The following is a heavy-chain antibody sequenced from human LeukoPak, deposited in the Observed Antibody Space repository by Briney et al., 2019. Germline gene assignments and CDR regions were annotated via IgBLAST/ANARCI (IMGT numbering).Heavy chain of an antibody. CDR1: GYSISSGYY. CDR3: ARDGPRVLRYFDWLSRNWFDP. V-gene: IGHV4-38-2*02. CDR2: IYHSGST. D-gene: IGHD3-9*01. Sequence: SETLSLTCTVSGYSISSGYYWGWIRQPPGKGLEWIGSIYHSGSTYYNPSLKSRVTISVDTSKNQFSLKLSSVTAADTAVYYCARDGPRVLRYFDWLSRNWFDPWGQGTLVTVSS. J-gene: IGHJ5*02.